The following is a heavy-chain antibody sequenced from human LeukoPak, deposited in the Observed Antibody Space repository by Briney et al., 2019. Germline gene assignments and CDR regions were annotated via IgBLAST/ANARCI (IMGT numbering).Heavy chain of an antibody. J-gene: IGHJ4*02. CDR3: ARDRRYCTGGTCYLDPYFDY. CDR2: IYYKGDT. Sequence: PSETLSLTRTVSGASISDYFWSWIRQSPGKGLEWIGYIYYKGDTNYNPSLTSRVTISMNTSKNQFSLKLKSVTSADTAVYYCARDRRYCTGGTCYLDPYFDYWGQGTLVTVSS. D-gene: IGHD2-8*02. V-gene: IGHV4-59*13. CDR1: GASISDYF.